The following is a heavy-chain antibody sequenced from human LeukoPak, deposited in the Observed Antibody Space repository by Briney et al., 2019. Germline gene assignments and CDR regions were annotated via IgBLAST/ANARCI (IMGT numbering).Heavy chain of an antibody. V-gene: IGHV4-39*01. CDR2: IYYSGGT. CDR3: ARQVTSCSSTSCYHFDY. J-gene: IGHJ4*02. Sequence: PSETLSLTCTVSGGSISSSSYYWGWIRQPPGKGLEWIGSIYYSGGTYYNPSLKSRVTISVDTSKNQFSLKLSSVTAADTAVYYCARQVTSCSSTSCYHFDYWGQGTLVTVSS. D-gene: IGHD2-2*01. CDR1: GGSISSSSYY.